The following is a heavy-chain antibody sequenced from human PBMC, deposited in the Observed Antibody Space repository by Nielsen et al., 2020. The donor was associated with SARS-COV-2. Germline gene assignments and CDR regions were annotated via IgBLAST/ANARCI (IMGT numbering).Heavy chain of an antibody. J-gene: IGHJ4*02. V-gene: IGHV3-7*01. Sequence: GGSLRLSCAASGFTFSSYWMNWVRQAPGKGLEWVANIKQDGSEKYYGDSVKGRFTISRDNAKNSLYLQMNSLRAEDTAVYYCAKDASAWPDNTNPDYWGQGTLVTVSS. CDR2: IKQDGSEK. CDR1: GFTFSSYW. D-gene: IGHD2-8*01. CDR3: AKDASAWPDNTNPDY.